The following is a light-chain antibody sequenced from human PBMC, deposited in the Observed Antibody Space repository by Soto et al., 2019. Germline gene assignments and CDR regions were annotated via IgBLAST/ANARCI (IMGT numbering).Light chain of an antibody. CDR1: QSVSSSY. CDR3: QQYGSSPLT. J-gene: IGKJ4*01. Sequence: EIGLTQSPGTLSLSPGERATLSCRASQSVSSSYLAWYQQKPGQAPRLLIYGASSRATGIPDRFSGSGSGTDFTLTISRLEPEDLAVYYCQQYGSSPLTCGGGTKVQIK. CDR2: GAS. V-gene: IGKV3-20*01.